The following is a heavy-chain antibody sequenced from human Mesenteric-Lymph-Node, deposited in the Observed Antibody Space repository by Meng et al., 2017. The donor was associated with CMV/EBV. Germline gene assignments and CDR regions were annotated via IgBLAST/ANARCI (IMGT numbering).Heavy chain of an antibody. CDR2: IRYDGSDK. J-gene: IGHJ4*02. V-gene: IGHV3-30*02. D-gene: IGHD2-2*01. CDR3: AKDLRLGYCTRDSCYGPNHFDD. CDR1: GFTFSTYS. Sequence: GGSLRLSCAASGFTFSTYSIHWVRQAPGKGLEWVAFIRYDGSDKFYADSLKGRFTVSRDNSMNTLYLQLHSLRTEDTAVYYCAKDLRLGYCTRDSCYGPNHFDDWGQGTLVTVSS.